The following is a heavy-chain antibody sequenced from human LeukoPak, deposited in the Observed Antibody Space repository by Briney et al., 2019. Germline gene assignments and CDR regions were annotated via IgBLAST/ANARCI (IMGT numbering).Heavy chain of an antibody. CDR3: ARRQDGHDY. CDR2: IYTSGST. Sequence: SETLSLTCTVSGGSISSGFYYWSWIRQPAGKGLEWIGRIYTSGSTNYNPSLRSRVTIPVDTSKTQFSLKLSSVTAADTAVYYCARRQDGHDYWGQGTLVTVSS. CDR1: GGSISSGFYY. J-gene: IGHJ4*02. V-gene: IGHV4-61*02.